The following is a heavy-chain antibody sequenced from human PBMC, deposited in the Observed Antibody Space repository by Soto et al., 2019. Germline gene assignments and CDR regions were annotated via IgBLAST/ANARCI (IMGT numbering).Heavy chain of an antibody. V-gene: IGHV3-64D*08. CDR2: INSIGDNT. CDR3: VTFYHFGSGSTEVLGPAP. CDR1: GFTFSRYS. Sequence: EVQLVESGGGLVQPGGSLRLSCSGSGFTFSRYSLMWFRQAPGKGLEYVSTINSIGDNTWYAGSVKGRFTTSRDNSMNSVYLQMSSIRSEDTSVYYCVTFYHFGSGSTEVLGPAPWGQGTLVTVCS. D-gene: IGHD3-3*01. J-gene: IGHJ5*02.